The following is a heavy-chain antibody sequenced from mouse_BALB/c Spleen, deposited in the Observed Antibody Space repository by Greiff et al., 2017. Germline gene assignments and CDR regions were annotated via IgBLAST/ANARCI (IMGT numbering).Heavy chain of an antibody. CDR3: ARSDTTRYFDY. D-gene: IGHD1-1*01. CDR2: ISSGSSTI. V-gene: IGHV5-17*02. CDR1: GFTFSSFG. Sequence: EVMLVESGGGLVQPGGSRKLSCAASGFTFSSFGMHWVRQAPEKGLEWVAYISSGSSTIYYADTVKGRFTISRDNPKNTLFLQMTSLRSEDTAMYYCARSDTTRYFDYWGQGTTLTVSS. J-gene: IGHJ2*01.